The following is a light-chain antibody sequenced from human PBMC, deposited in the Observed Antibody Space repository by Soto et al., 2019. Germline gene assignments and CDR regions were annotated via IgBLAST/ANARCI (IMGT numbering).Light chain of an antibody. CDR2: WAS. CDR1: QSVLYSSNNKNY. Sequence: DIVMTQSPDSLAVSLGERATINCKSSQSVLYSSNNKNYLAWYQQKPGQPPKLLIYWASTRESGVPDRFSGSGSGTDFTLTITCLQAEDVAVYCCQQYYSTPWTFGQGTKVEIK. CDR3: QQYYSTPWT. J-gene: IGKJ1*01. V-gene: IGKV4-1*01.